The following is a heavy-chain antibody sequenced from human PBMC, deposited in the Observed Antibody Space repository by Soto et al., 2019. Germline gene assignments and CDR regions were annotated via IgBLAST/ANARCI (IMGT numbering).Heavy chain of an antibody. D-gene: IGHD1-7*01. J-gene: IGHJ3*02. CDR2: ISGGGGST. CDR3: AKPFNWNYRGAFDI. V-gene: IGHV3-23*01. CDR1: GFSISRHT. Sequence: GGSLRLSCAASGFSISRHTMHWVRQAPGKGLEWVSAISGGGGSTEYADSVKGRFTVSRDNSKNTLYLQMNSLRAEDTAVYYCAKPFNWNYRGAFDIWGQGTMVT.